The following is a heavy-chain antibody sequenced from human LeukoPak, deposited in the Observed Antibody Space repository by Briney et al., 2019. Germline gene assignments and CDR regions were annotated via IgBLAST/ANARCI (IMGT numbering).Heavy chain of an antibody. D-gene: IGHD4-17*01. CDR2: ISYDGSNK. Sequence: GGSLRLSCAASGFTFSSYAMHWVRQAPGKGLEWVAVISYDGSNKYYADSVKGRFTISRDNSKNTLYLQMNSLRAEDTAVYYCARPNDDYGDGEYFQHWGQGTLVTVSS. J-gene: IGHJ1*01. CDR1: GFTFSSYA. V-gene: IGHV3-30-3*01. CDR3: ARPNDDYGDGEYFQH.